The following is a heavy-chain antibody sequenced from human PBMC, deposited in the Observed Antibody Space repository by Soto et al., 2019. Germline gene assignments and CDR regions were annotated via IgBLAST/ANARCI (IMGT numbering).Heavy chain of an antibody. CDR2: ISYDGSNK. D-gene: IGHD5-18*01. J-gene: IGHJ4*02. Sequence: GGSLRLSCAASGFTFSSYGMHWVRQAPGKGLEWVAVISYDGSNKYYADSVKGRFTISRDNSKNTLYLQMNSLRAEDTAVYYCAKDTAMVRNNFDYWGQGTLVTVSS. CDR1: GFTFSSYG. CDR3: AKDTAMVRNNFDY. V-gene: IGHV3-30*18.